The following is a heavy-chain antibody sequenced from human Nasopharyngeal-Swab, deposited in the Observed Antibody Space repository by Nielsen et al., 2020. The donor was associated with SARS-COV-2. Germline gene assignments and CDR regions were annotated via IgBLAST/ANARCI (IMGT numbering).Heavy chain of an antibody. V-gene: IGHV4-30-4*01. J-gene: IGHJ6*03. CDR3: ARGQGSYYYYYMDV. Sequence: RQAPGKGLEWLGYIYYSESTYYNPSLKSRITMSLETSKNQFSLGLKSVTAADTAVYYCARGQGSYYYYYMDVWGKGTTVTVSS. CDR2: IYYSEST.